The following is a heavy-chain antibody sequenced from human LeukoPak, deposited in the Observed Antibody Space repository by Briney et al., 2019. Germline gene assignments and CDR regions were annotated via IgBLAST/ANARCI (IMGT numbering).Heavy chain of an antibody. V-gene: IGHV1-2*06. CDR3: ARENGSSGRGFDY. CDR1: GYTFTGYY. Sequence: GASVTVSCKASGYTFTGYYMHWVRQAPGQGLEWMERINPNSGGTNYAQKFQGRVTMTRDTSISTAYMELSRLRSDDTAVYYCARENGSSGRGFDYWGQGTLVTVSS. J-gene: IGHJ4*02. D-gene: IGHD3-10*01. CDR2: INPNSGGT.